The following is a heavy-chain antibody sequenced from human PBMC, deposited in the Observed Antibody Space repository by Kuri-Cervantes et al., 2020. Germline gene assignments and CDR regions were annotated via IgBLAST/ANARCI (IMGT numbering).Heavy chain of an antibody. CDR1: GFSLSTYW. CDR2: IKQDGSEK. D-gene: IGHD3-3*01. J-gene: IGHJ4*02. V-gene: IGHV3-7*01. CDR3: ATRLYYDFWSGYYTGLDYFDY. Sequence: GGSLRLSCAASGFSLSTYWMNWVRQAPGKGLEWVANIKQDGSEKYYVDSVKGRFTISRDNAKNSLYLQMNSLRAEDTAVYYCATRLYYDFWSGYYTGLDYFDYWGQGTLVTVSS.